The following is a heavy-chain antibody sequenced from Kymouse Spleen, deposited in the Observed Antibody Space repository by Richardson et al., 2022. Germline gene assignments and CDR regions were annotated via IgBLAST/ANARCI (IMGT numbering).Heavy chain of an antibody. Sequence: QVQLQQWGAGLLKPSETLSLTCAVYGGSFSGYYWSWIRQPPGKGLEWIGEINHSGSTNYNPSLKSRVTISVDTSKNQFSLKLSSVTAADTAVYYCARANWNSYYYGMDVWGQGTTVTVSS. V-gene: IGHV4-34*01. D-gene: IGHD1-1*01,IGHD1-7*01. CDR1: GGSFSGYY. CDR3: ARANWNSYYYGMDV. J-gene: IGHJ6*02. CDR2: INHSGST.